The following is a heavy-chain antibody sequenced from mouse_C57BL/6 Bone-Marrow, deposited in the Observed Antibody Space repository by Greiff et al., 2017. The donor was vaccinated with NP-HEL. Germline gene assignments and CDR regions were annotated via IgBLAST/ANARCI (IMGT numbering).Heavy chain of an antibody. Sequence: QLQQSGPGLVQPSQSLSITCTVSGFSLTSYGVHWVRQSPGKGLEWLGVIWRGGSTDYNAAFMSRLSITKDNSKSQVFFKMNSLQADDTAIYYCAKKDGNYFYAMDYWGQGTSVTVSS. V-gene: IGHV2-5*01. CDR2: IWRGGST. J-gene: IGHJ4*01. CDR3: AKKDGNYFYAMDY. D-gene: IGHD2-1*01. CDR1: GFSLTSYG.